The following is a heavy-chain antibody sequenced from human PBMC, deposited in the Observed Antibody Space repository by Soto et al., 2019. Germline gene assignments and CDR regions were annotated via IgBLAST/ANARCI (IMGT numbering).Heavy chain of an antibody. CDR1: GGTFSSYA. D-gene: IGHD1-26*01. Sequence: SVKISCKASGGTFSSYAISWVRQAPGQGLEWMGGIIPIFGTANYAQKFQGRVTITADKSTSTAYMELSSLRSEDTAVYYCARVGPDSGRSDYYYGMEVWGQGTKVTVS. J-gene: IGHJ6*02. CDR3: ARVGPDSGRSDYYYGMEV. V-gene: IGHV1-69*06. CDR2: IIPIFGTA.